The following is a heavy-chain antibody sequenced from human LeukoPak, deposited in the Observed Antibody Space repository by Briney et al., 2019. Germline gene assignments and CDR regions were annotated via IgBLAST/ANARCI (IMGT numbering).Heavy chain of an antibody. CDR2: ISGSGASK. V-gene: IGHV3-23*01. CDR1: GFTFNNYV. J-gene: IGHJ4*02. D-gene: IGHD3-10*01. Sequence: GGSLRLSCAASGFTFNNYVMSWVRRAPGKGLEWVSGISGSGASKVYADSVRGRFTISRNNSKNTLYLQMNSLGAADTAVYYCARFGGFDYWGQETLSPSPQ. CDR3: ARFGGFDY.